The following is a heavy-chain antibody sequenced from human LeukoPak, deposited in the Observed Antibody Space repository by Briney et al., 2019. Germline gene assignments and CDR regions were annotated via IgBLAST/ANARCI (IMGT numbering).Heavy chain of an antibody. CDR2: MNPNSGNT. Sequence: ASVKVSCKASGYTFTSYDINWVRQATGQGLEWMGWMNPNSGNTGYAQKFQGRVTMTRNTSISTAYMELSSLRSEDTAVYYCAREKGITYYDILTGQTSLLYYFDYWGQGTLVTVSS. D-gene: IGHD3-9*01. V-gene: IGHV1-8*01. CDR1: GYTFTSYD. CDR3: AREKGITYYDILTGQTSLLYYFDY. J-gene: IGHJ4*02.